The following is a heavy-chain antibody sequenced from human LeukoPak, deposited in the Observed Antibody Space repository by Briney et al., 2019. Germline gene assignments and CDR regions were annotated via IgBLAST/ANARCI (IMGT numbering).Heavy chain of an antibody. CDR1: AFTTHYW. J-gene: IGHJ6*03. CDR2: INRDGRVQ. V-gene: IGHV3-7*01. D-gene: IGHD2-21*01. Sequence: HPGGSLRLSCTASAFTTHYWLNWVRQSPGKGLEWVANINRDGRVQHYVDSVEGRFTISRDSAKNYLALHVHSLRAEDTAVYYCTGRSDKVFSGEYYCYMDVWGTGTTVTVSS. CDR3: TGRSDKVFSGEYYCYMDV.